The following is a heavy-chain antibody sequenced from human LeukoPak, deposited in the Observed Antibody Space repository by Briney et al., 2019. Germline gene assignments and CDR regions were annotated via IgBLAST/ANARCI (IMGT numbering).Heavy chain of an antibody. J-gene: IGHJ6*02. Sequence: GRSLRLSCAASGFTFSSYGMHWVRQAPGKGLEWVSSISSSSSYIYYADSVKGRFTISRDNAKNSLYLQMNSLRAEDTAVYYCARVGFAYGMDVWGQGTTVTVSS. CDR1: GFTFSSYG. CDR2: ISSSSSYI. CDR3: ARVGFAYGMDV. V-gene: IGHV3-21*01.